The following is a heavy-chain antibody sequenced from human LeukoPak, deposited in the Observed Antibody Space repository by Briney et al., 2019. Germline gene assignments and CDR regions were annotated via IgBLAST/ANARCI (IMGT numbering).Heavy chain of an antibody. J-gene: IGHJ4*02. CDR2: IYSSGTT. D-gene: IGHD3/OR15-3a*01. V-gene: IGHV4-59*01. CDR3: GRRPAVDGPIDN. CDR1: GGSLHLSF. Sequence: PSETLSLTCIVSGGSLHLSFWTWVRQPPGKGLQWIGRIYSSGTTDYSPSLKSRLTISIDTSMNQFSLRLASVTAADTAVYYCGRRPAVDGPIDNWGQGILVAVSS.